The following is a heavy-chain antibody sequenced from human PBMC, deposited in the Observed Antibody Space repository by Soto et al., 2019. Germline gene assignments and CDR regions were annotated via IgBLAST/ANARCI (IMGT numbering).Heavy chain of an antibody. D-gene: IGHD3-3*01. J-gene: IGHJ6*02. CDR2: ISDSGHNT. Sequence: EVQLLESGGGSVQPGGSLRLSCAASGFTFASYAMNWVRQVPGKGLEWVSSISDSGHNTYYTDSVRGRFTISRDNSKNSLFLQMNTLRAEDTAVYYCAKEATVLRFFSPHSMDVWGQGTTVTVSS. V-gene: IGHV3-23*01. CDR3: AKEATVLRFFSPHSMDV. CDR1: GFTFASYA.